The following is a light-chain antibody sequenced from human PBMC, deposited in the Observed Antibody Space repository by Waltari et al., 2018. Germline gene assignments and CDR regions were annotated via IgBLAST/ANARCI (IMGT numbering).Light chain of an antibody. J-gene: IGLJ3*02. Sequence: VVTHDPSLTVSPVWSVTIPCGSHSDPVTSCSYPICLQLQPEHPPSPLIYSTSKQHSWVPDRFSGSQPGGKAALTVSGVQADDEAEYYCIFYDGDALRVFGGGTKVTVL. CDR2: STS. CDR3: IFYDGDALRV. V-gene: IGLV7-43*01. CDR1: SDPVTSCSY.